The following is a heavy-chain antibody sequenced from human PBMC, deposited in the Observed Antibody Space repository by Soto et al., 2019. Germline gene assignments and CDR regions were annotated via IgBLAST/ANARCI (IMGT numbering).Heavy chain of an antibody. V-gene: IGHV1-69*11. CDR1: GNTLSGYA. D-gene: IGHD2-15*01. J-gene: IGHJ4*02. CDR3: ARGYQPILPFDF. CDR2: IIPILRTT. Sequence: QVQLVQSGAEVKKPGSSVKVSCKASGNTLSGYAFTWLRQAPGKGFELMGTIIPILRTTEYEQKFQGRVTITADESTTTVYMELSGLTSGDTGIYFCARGYQPILPFDFWGQGTLVTVSS.